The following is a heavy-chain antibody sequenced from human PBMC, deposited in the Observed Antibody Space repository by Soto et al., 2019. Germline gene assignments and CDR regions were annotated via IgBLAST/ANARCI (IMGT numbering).Heavy chain of an antibody. Sequence: QVQLVQSGAEVKNPGASVKVSCQASGYTFTRYGIGWARQAPGQGLEWMGWINKYNGNTNYTQNTQSRVTLTTDTATSTADMELRSRKSNETAIYYCEMVDVYVTPSPHDVWGQGATGIVSS. CDR2: INKYNGNT. D-gene: IGHD3-16*01. CDR3: EMVDVYVTPSPHDV. J-gene: IGHJ6*01. CDR1: GYTFTRYG. V-gene: IGHV1-18*01.